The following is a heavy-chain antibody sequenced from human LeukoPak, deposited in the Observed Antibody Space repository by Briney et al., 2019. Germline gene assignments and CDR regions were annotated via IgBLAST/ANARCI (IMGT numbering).Heavy chain of an antibody. D-gene: IGHD5-18*01. J-gene: IGHJ4*02. CDR2: IKYDGSVI. CDR3: ARRDSYGYGTFDY. Sequence: GGSLRLSCAASGFTFSDSWMSWVRQAPGKGLEWVANIKYDGSVIYYVDSVKGRFTISRDSAKNSLYLQMSSLRAGDTAIYYCARRDSYGYGTFDYWGQGALVTVSS. CDR1: GFTFSDSW. V-gene: IGHV3-7*01.